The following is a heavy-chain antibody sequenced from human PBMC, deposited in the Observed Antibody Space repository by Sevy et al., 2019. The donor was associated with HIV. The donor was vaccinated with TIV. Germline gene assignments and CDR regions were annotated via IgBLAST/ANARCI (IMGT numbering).Heavy chain of an antibody. CDR1: GFTFSSAW. J-gene: IGHJ6*02. Sequence: GGSLRLSCAASGFTFSSAWMSWVRQAPGKGLEWVGRIKSEIDGGAIDYVAPVKGRFSSSREDSKNTVYLQMNSVKTEDTAVYYFITDTEYRGYDEEVISYYYYGMDVWGQGTTVTVSS. CDR2: IKSEIDGGAI. V-gene: IGHV3-15*01. CDR3: ITDTEYRGYDEEVISYYYYGMDV. D-gene: IGHD5-12*01.